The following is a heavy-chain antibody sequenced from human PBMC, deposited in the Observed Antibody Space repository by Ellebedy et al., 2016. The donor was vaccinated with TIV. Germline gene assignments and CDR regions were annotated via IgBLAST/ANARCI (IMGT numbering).Heavy chain of an antibody. V-gene: IGHV1-18*01. CDR1: GYTFTSYG. CDR3: ARDRDCSSTSCYGGVYYYYGMDV. Sequence: ASVKVSXKASGYTFTSYGISWVRQAPGQGLEWMGWISAYNGNTNYAQKLQGRVTMTTDTSTSTAYMELRSLRSDDTAVYYCARDRDCSSTSCYGGVYYYYGMDVWGQGTTVTVSS. D-gene: IGHD2-2*01. CDR2: ISAYNGNT. J-gene: IGHJ6*02.